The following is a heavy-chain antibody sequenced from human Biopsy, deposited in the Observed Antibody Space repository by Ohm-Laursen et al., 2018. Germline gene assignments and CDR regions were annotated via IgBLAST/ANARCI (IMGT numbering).Heavy chain of an antibody. J-gene: IGHJ5*01. D-gene: IGHD3-16*01. CDR2: IKQDGGEK. CDR1: GFMFSNYW. Sequence: GSLRLSCAASGFMFSNYWMSWVRQAPGKGLEWVANIKQDGGEKYFVDSVKGRLTISRDNAKNSLYLQMNSLRAADTAIYYCATELLPPGVGGPWLDSWGQGTPVTVSS. CDR3: ATELLPPGVGGPWLDS. V-gene: IGHV3-7*04.